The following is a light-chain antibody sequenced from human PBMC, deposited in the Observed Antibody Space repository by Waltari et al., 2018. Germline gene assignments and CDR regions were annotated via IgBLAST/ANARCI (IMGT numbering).Light chain of an antibody. CDR1: SSNIGNGY. CDR2: DNI. CDR3: GTWDSSLRTVV. J-gene: IGLJ2*01. V-gene: IGLV1-51*01. Sequence: QSVLTQPPSVSAPPGQKATMSCSGSSSNIGNGYVSWYQHVPGTAPKLLIYDNIKRPSGIPDRFSASKSGTSATLDITGLQTGDEADYFCGTWDSSLRTVVFGGGTKLTVL.